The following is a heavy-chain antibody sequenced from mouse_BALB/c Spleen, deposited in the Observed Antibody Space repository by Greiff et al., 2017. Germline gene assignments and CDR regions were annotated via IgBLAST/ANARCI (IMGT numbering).Heavy chain of an antibody. J-gene: IGHJ4*01. D-gene: IGHD2-4*01. CDR1: GFNIKDYY. V-gene: IGHV14-4*02. CDR3: NADYDYDGAMDY. CDR2: IDPENGDT. Sequence: EVMLVESGAELVRSGASVKLSCTASGFNIKDYYMHWVKQRPEQGLEWIGWIDPENGDTEYAPKFQGKATMTADTSSNTAYLQLSSLTSEDTAVYYCNADYDYDGAMDYWGQGTSVTVSS.